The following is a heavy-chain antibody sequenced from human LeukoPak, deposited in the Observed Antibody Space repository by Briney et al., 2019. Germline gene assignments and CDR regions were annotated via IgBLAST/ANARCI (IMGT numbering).Heavy chain of an antibody. CDR3: ARDYGFGELLPYYYYYYGMGV. V-gene: IGHV1-69*06. J-gene: IGHJ6*04. D-gene: IGHD3-10*01. CDR1: GGTFSSYA. CDR2: IIPIFGTA. Sequence: AASVKVSCKASGGTFSSYAISWVRQAPGQGLEWMGGIIPIFGTANYAQKFQGRVTITADKSTSTAYMELSSLRSEDTAVYYCARDYGFGELLPYYYYYYGMGVWGKGTTVTVSS.